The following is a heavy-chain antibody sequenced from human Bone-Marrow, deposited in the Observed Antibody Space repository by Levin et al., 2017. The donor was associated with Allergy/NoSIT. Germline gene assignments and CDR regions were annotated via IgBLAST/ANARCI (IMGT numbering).Heavy chain of an antibody. CDR3: ARYNYEYNALDI. J-gene: IGHJ3*02. V-gene: IGHV3-13*01. CDR1: GFTFRTHD. Sequence: GESLKISCAASGFTFRTHDMHWVRQGTGKGPEWVSTIGTAGDTYYPDSVRGRFTISRENAKNSLYLQMNGLSAGDTAVYYCARYNYEYNALDIWGQGTMVTVSS. D-gene: IGHD5-18*01. CDR2: IGTAGDT.